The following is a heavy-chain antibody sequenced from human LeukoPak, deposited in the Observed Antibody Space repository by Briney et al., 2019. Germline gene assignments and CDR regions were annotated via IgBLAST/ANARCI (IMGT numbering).Heavy chain of an antibody. Sequence: QATGQGLXWMGWMNPNSGNTGYAQKFQGRVTMTRNTSISTAYMELSSLRSEDTAVYYCARGLLGYYYDSSGYYLPDAFDIWGQGTMVTVSS. V-gene: IGHV1-8*01. J-gene: IGHJ3*02. D-gene: IGHD3-22*01. CDR2: MNPNSGNT. CDR3: ARGLLGYYYDSSGYYLPDAFDI.